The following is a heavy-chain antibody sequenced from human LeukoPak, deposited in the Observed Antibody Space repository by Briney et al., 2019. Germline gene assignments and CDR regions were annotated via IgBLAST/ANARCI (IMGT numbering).Heavy chain of an antibody. CDR1: GGSISSYY. D-gene: IGHD3-3*01. Sequence: SETLSLTCTVSGGSISSYYWSWIRQPPGKGLEWIGSIYYSGSTYYNPSLKSRVTISVDTSKNQFSLKLSSVTAADTAVYYCARQRYDFWSGYDAFDIWGQGTMVTVSS. V-gene: IGHV4-59*05. J-gene: IGHJ3*02. CDR2: IYYSGST. CDR3: ARQRYDFWSGYDAFDI.